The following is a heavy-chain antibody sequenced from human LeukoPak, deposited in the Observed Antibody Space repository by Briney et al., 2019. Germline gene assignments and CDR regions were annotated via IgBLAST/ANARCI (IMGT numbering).Heavy chain of an antibody. CDR3: ARDGPYSTSATHPP. CDR1: GFTFSSYS. Sequence: GGSLRFSCAASGFTFSSYSMTWVRQVPGKGLEWVSSFSSSSSYIYYADSVKGRFTISRDNAKNSLYLQMNSLRAEDTAVYYCARDGPYSTSATHPPWGQGTLVTVSS. J-gene: IGHJ5*02. D-gene: IGHD6-6*01. CDR2: FSSSSSYI. V-gene: IGHV3-21*04.